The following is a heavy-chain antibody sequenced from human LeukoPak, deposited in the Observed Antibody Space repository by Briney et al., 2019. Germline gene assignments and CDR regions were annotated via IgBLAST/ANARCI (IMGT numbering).Heavy chain of an antibody. J-gene: IGHJ6*03. Sequence: GGSLRLSRAASGFTFSSYDMHWVRQATGKGLEWVSAIGTAGDTYYPGSVKGRFTISRENAKNSLYLQMNSLRAGDTAVYYCARGRKQWPAGPMDVWGKGTTVTVSS. CDR2: IGTAGDT. CDR3: ARGRKQWPAGPMDV. CDR1: GFTFSSYD. V-gene: IGHV3-13*01. D-gene: IGHD6-19*01.